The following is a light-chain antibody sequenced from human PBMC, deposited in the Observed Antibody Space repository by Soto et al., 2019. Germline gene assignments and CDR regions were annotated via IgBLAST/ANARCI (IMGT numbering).Light chain of an antibody. CDR2: GAS. CDR1: QSVSSN. V-gene: IGKV3-15*01. Sequence: EIVMTQSPATLSVFPGERATLSCRASQSVSSNLAWYQQKPGQAPRLLIYGASTRATSIPARFSGSRAGTELTLTISSLQSEDFAVYYCQQYNNWPPFTFGPGTKVDLK. J-gene: IGKJ3*01. CDR3: QQYNNWPPFT.